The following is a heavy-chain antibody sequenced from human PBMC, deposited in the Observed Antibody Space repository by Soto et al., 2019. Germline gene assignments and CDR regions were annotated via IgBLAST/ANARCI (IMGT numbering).Heavy chain of an antibody. Sequence: GESLKISCKGAGYRFTNYLICWVRQMPGQGLEWMGLILPGDSDIRYNPSFQGQVTISADKSVGTAYLQWSSLKTSDTAMYYCLRSALGSFFENWFDLWGQGTLVAVSS. CDR1: GYRFTNYL. D-gene: IGHD6-13*01. J-gene: IGHJ5*02. V-gene: IGHV5-51*01. CDR2: ILPGDSDI. CDR3: LRSALGSFFENWFDL.